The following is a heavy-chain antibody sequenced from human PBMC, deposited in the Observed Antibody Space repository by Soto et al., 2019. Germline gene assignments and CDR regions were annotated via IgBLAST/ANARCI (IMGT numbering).Heavy chain of an antibody. CDR1: VFTFSSYG. D-gene: IGHD3-22*01. CDR3: ARDYDSSGYPRYYFDY. Sequence: QVQLVESGGGVVQPGRSLRLSCAASVFTFSSYGMHWVRQAPGKGLEWVAIIWYDASNKYYADSVKGRFTISRDNSKNTLYLQMNSLRAEDTAVYYCARDYDSSGYPRYYFDYWGQGTLVTVSS. CDR2: IWYDASNK. V-gene: IGHV3-33*01. J-gene: IGHJ4*02.